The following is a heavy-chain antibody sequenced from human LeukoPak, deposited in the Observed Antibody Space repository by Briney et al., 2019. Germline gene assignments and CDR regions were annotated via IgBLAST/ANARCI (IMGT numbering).Heavy chain of an antibody. D-gene: IGHD2-21*02. J-gene: IGHJ3*02. Sequence: GGSLRLSCAASGFTFSSYSMNWVRQAPGKGLEWVSYISSSSSTIYYADSVKGRFTISRDNAKNSLYLQMNSLRVEDTAVYYCARDLKPLGVVVTGGFDIWGQGTMVTVSS. CDR2: ISSSSSTI. CDR1: GFTFSSYS. CDR3: ARDLKPLGVVVTGGFDI. V-gene: IGHV3-48*01.